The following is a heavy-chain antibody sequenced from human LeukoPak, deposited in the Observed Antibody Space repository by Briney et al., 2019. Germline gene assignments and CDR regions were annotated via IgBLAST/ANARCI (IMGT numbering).Heavy chain of an antibody. CDR1: GFTFSGSA. D-gene: IGHD6-19*01. CDR3: TRRSGTVAGHFDY. V-gene: IGHV3-73*01. Sequence: GGSLRLSCAASGFTFSGSAMHWVRQASGKGLGWVGRIRSKANSYATAYAASVKGRFTITKYDKKNTAYLQMTSLKTEDTAVYYCTRRSGTVAGHFDYWGQGTLVTVSS. J-gene: IGHJ4*02. CDR2: IRSKANSYAT.